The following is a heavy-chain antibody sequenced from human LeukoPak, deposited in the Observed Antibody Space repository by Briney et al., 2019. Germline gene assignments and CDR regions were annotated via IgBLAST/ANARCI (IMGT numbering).Heavy chain of an antibody. D-gene: IGHD3-3*01. CDR2: INPNSGGT. Sequence: ASVKVSCKASGYTFTGYYMHWVRQAPGRGLEWMGWINPNSGGTNYAQKFQGRVTMTRDTSISTTYMELSRLRSDDTAVYYCARDPYYDFRDYWGQGTLVTVSS. V-gene: IGHV1-2*02. CDR3: ARDPYYDFRDY. J-gene: IGHJ4*02. CDR1: GYTFTGYY.